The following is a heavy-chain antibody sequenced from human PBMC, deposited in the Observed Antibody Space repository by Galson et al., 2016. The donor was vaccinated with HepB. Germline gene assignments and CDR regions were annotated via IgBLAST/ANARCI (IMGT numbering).Heavy chain of an antibody. D-gene: IGHD4-23*01. V-gene: IGHV3-43*01. CDR2: ITGDRANA. J-gene: IGHJ4*02. CDR1: GFTFGTYT. CDR3: AKDHGGYSGFDY. Sequence: SVRLSCAASGFTFGTYTMHWIRQAPGEGLQWVSLITGDRANAYYADSVKGRFTISRDNRKNSLYRQMNSLRTEDTALYYCAKDHGGYSGFDYWGQGTLVTVSS.